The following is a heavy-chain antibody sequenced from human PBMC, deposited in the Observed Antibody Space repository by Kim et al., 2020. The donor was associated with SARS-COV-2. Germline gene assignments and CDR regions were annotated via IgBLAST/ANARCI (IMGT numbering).Heavy chain of an antibody. V-gene: IGHV4-39*07. J-gene: IGHJ2*01. Sequence: SETLSLTCTVSGGSISSSSYYWGWIRQPPGKGLEWIGSIYYSGSTYYNPSLKSRVTISVDTSKIQFSLKLSSVTAADTAVYYCARVPADSSSWYWYFDLWGRGTLVTVSS. CDR3: ARVPADSSSWYWYFDL. D-gene: IGHD6-13*01. CDR2: IYYSGST. CDR1: GGSISSSSYY.